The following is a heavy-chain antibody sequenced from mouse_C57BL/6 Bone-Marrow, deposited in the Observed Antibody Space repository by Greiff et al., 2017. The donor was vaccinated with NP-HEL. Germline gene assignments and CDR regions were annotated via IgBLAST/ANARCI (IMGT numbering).Heavy chain of an antibody. J-gene: IGHJ4*01. Sequence: VQLQQSVAELVRPGASVKLSCTASGFNIKNTYMHWVKQRPEQGLEWIGRIDPANGNTKYAPKFQGKATITADTSSNTAYLQLSSLTSEDTAIYYCVSYYYGSSKDAMDYWGQGTSVTVSS. CDR2: IDPANGNT. CDR3: VSYYYGSSKDAMDY. V-gene: IGHV14-3*01. CDR1: GFNIKNTY. D-gene: IGHD1-1*01.